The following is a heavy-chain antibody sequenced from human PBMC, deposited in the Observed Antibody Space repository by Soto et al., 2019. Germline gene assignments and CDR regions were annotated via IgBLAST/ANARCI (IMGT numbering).Heavy chain of an antibody. Sequence: ASVKVSCKASGYPFTGHYMHWVRQAPGQGLEWMGLINPSGDFTAYAPKFQGRVTMTRDTSTSTDYMELSSLRSDDTAVYYCARDNSVYDLAWWFDPWGQGTLVTVS. V-gene: IGHV1-46*01. CDR2: INPSGDFT. CDR1: GYPFTGHY. CDR3: ARDNSVYDLAWWFDP. J-gene: IGHJ5*02. D-gene: IGHD3-22*01.